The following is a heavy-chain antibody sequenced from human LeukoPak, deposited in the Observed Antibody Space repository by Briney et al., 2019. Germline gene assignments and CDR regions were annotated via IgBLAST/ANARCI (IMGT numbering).Heavy chain of an antibody. D-gene: IGHD6-13*01. Sequence: SETLSLTCTVSGDSISNYYWSWIRQPPGEGLESIGYIYYSGSTNYNPSLKSRVTISVDRSKNQFSLKLSSVTAADTAVYYCARAKQQLVRGGYYYYYMDVWGKGTTVSVSS. V-gene: IGHV4-59*01. CDR3: ARAKQQLVRGGYYYYYMDV. CDR1: GDSISNYY. CDR2: IYYSGST. J-gene: IGHJ6*03.